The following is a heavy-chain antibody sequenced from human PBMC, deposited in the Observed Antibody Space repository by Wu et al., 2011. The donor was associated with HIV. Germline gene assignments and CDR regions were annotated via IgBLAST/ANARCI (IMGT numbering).Heavy chain of an antibody. CDR1: GGTFSSYT. CDR3: ARGVAATLLGPITYYGMDV. Sequence: QVQLVQSGAEVKKPGSSVKVSCKASGGTFSSYTISWVRQAPGQGLEWMGRIIPMFATTNYAQKFQGRVTITADESTNTAYMELSSLRSEDTAVYYCARGVAATLLGPITYYGMDVWGQGTTVTVSS. V-gene: IGHV1-69*15. D-gene: IGHD2-15*01. J-gene: IGHJ6*02. CDR2: IIPMFATT.